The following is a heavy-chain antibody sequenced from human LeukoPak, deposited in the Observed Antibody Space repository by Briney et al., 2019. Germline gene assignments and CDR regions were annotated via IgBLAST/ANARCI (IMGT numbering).Heavy chain of an antibody. V-gene: IGHV3-23*01. Sequence: GGSLGLSWVASGFTFSNSVMTWFRRAQGKGLEWVSSILGTGDYTYFANSVKGRFTISRDNSKNTLYLQMNSLRAGDTAIYYCARGSKGTYDYWGQGTLVTVSS. CDR3: ARGSKGTYDY. CDR1: GFTFSNSV. CDR2: ILGTGDYT. J-gene: IGHJ4*02.